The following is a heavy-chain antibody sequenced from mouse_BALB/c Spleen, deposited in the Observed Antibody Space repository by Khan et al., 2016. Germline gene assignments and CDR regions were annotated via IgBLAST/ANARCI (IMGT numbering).Heavy chain of an antibody. CDR1: GYAFTNYN. J-gene: IGHJ3*01. Sequence: VQLQQSGPELVKPGASVKVFCKASGYAFTNYNIYWVKQSHGRSLEWIGYVDPYNGDTGYNQKFKGKATLTVDKSSSTAYMHLNSLTSEDSAVYYCTRRGSHYFGSNLFVYWGQGTLVTVSA. CDR2: VDPYNGDT. D-gene: IGHD1-1*01. CDR3: TRRGSHYFGSNLFVY. V-gene: IGHV1S135*01.